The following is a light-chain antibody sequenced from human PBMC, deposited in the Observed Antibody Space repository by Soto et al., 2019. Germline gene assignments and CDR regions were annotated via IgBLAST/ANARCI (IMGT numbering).Light chain of an antibody. Sequence: QPVLTQPASVSGSPGQSITISCTGTSSDVGSYNLVSWYQQHPGKAPKLMIYEGSKRPSGVSNRFSGSKSGNTVSLTISGLQAEDEGDYYCCSYAGSRTFVVFGGGTKLTVL. CDR1: SSDVGSYNL. CDR3: CSYAGSRTFVV. CDR2: EGS. V-gene: IGLV2-23*03. J-gene: IGLJ2*01.